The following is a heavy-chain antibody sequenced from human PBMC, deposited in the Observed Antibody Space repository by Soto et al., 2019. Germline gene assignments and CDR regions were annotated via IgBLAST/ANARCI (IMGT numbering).Heavy chain of an antibody. V-gene: IGHV3-23*01. J-gene: IGHJ4*02. D-gene: IGHD5-18*01. CDR1: GFTFNTYA. CDR2: ISGGGDST. CDR3: ARGLLQGYYYGFDY. Sequence: GGSLRLSCAASGFTFNTYAMNWVRQAPGKGLEWVSAISGGGDSTYYADSVEGRFSISRDNSKNTLYLQMNSLRAEDSAMYYCARGLLQGYYYGFDYWGQGSLVTVSS.